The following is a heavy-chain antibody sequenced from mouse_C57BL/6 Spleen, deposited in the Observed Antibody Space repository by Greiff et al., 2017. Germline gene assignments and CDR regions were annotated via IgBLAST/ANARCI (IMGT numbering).Heavy chain of an antibody. CDR1: GYTFTSYD. V-gene: IGHV1-85*01. CDR3: ARDDYDNYFDY. D-gene: IGHD2-4*01. CDR2: IYPRGGST. Sequence: QVQLQQSGPELVKPGASVTLSCKASGYTFTSYDINWVKQRPGQGLEWIGWIYPRGGSTKYNEKFKGKATLTVDTSSSTAYMELHSLASEDSEVYFCARDDYDNYFDYWGKGTTLTVSS. J-gene: IGHJ2*01.